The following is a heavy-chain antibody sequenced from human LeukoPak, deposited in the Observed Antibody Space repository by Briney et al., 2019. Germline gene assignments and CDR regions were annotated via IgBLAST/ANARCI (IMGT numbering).Heavy chain of an antibody. J-gene: IGHJ6*03. V-gene: IGHV4-4*07. Sequence: SETLSLTCTVSGGSISGYYWSWIRQPAGKGLEWIGRIYTSGSTNYNPSLKSRVTMSVDTSKNQFSLKLSSVTAADTAVYYCARLAVAASDMDVWGKGTTVTVSS. CDR1: GGSISGYY. D-gene: IGHD6-19*01. CDR3: ARLAVAASDMDV. CDR2: IYTSGST.